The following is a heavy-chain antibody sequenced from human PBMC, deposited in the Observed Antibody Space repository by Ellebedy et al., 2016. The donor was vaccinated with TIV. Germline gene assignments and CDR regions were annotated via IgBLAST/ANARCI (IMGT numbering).Heavy chain of an antibody. V-gene: IGHV3-30*01. CDR2: ISYDGSNK. D-gene: IGHD2-15*01. Sequence: PGGSLRLSCAASGFTFSSYAMHWVRQAPGKGLEWVAVISYDGSNKYYADSVKGRFTISRDNSKNTLYLQMNSLRAEDTAVYYCARDGGKSTVRLDYWGQGTLVTVSS. CDR1: GFTFSSYA. CDR3: ARDGGKSTVRLDY. J-gene: IGHJ4*02.